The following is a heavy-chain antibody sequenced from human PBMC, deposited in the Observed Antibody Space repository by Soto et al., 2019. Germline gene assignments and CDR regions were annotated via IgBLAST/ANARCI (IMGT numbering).Heavy chain of an antibody. J-gene: IGHJ4*02. V-gene: IGHV4-4*02. Sequence: PSETLSLTCAVSGGSISSSNWWRLFRHPPGKVLEWIGEIYHSGSTNYNPSLKSRVTISVDKSKNQFSLKLSSVTAADTAVYYCARKHRDGYNYYFDYWGQGTLVTVSS. CDR3: ARKHRDGYNYYFDY. CDR1: GGSISSSNW. D-gene: IGHD5-12*01. CDR2: IYHSGST.